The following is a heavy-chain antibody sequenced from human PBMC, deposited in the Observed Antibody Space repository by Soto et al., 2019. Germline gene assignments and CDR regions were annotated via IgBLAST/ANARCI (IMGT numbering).Heavy chain of an antibody. CDR3: ARHSTSAPKDY. D-gene: IGHD3-10*01. CDR2: IYPGDSDT. Sequence: PGESLKISCKSSGYSFTTYWIAWVRQMPGKGLEWVGIIYPGDSDTRYGPSFEGHVTISVDKSISTAFLQWNSLKASDNAIYYCARHSTSAPKDYWGQGTLVTV. J-gene: IGHJ4*01. CDR1: GYSFTTYW. V-gene: IGHV5-51*01.